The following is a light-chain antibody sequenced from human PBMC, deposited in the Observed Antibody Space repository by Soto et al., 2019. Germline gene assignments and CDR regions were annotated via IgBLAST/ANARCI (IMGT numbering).Light chain of an antibody. J-gene: IGLJ1*01. CDR3: SSQSSSSAYYV. CDR2: EVN. CDR1: SSDIGYYDY. Sequence: QSVLTQPASVSGSPGQSITISCTGTSSDIGYYDYVSWYQHHSGKAPKLIIYEVNNRPSGVSNRFSGSKSVNTASLTISGLQAEDEANYYCSSQSSSSAYYVFGTGTKVTV. V-gene: IGLV2-14*01.